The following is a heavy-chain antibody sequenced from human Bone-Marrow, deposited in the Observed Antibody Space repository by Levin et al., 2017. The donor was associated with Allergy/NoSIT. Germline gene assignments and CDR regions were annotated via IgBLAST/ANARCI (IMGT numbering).Heavy chain of an antibody. D-gene: IGHD6-19*01. J-gene: IGHJ4*02. V-gene: IGHV3-72*01. CDR2: TRNKANIYTT. CDR1: GFSFNDHS. CDR3: AREGDSSAYYIDFDY. Sequence: GESLKISCAASGFSFNDHSMNWVRQAPGKGLEWVGRTRNKANIYTTEYAASVKGRFTIPRDDSRSSLFLQMNSLQTEDTAVYYCAREGDSSAYYIDFDYWGQGTLVTVSS.